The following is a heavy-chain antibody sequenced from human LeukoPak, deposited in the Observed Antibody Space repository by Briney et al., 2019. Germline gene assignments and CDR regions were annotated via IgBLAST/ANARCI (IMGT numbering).Heavy chain of an antibody. D-gene: IGHD2-21*02. Sequence: SVKVSCKASGGTFSSYAISWVRQAPGQGLEWMGGVIPIFGTANYAQKFQGRVTITADESTSTAYMELSSLRSEDTAVYYCAISLCGGDCFRSLSFDIWGQGTMVTVSS. CDR3: AISLCGGDCFRSLSFDI. CDR2: VIPIFGTA. V-gene: IGHV1-69*13. J-gene: IGHJ3*02. CDR1: GGTFSSYA.